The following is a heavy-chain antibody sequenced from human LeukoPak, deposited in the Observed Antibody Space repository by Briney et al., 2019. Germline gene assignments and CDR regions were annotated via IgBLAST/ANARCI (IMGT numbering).Heavy chain of an antibody. Sequence: GGSLRLSCAASGFTVSSNYMSWVRQAPGKGLEWVSVIYSGGSTYYSDSVKGRFTIFRHNSKNTLYPKMHSLGAEDTAVYYCARVVEDYDFWSGLLPGGMDVWGQGTTVTVSS. CDR1: GFTVSSNY. D-gene: IGHD3-3*01. CDR2: IYSGGST. J-gene: IGHJ6*02. V-gene: IGHV3-53*04. CDR3: ARVVEDYDFWSGLLPGGMDV.